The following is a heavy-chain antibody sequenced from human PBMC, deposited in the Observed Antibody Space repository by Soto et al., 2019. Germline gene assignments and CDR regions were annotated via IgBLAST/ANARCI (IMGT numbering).Heavy chain of an antibody. D-gene: IGHD5-18*01. CDR3: AKVIQLWGIGAFDI. J-gene: IGHJ3*02. V-gene: IGHV1-18*01. Sequence: ASVKVSCKASGYTFTSYGISWVRQAPGQGLEWMGWISAYNGNTNYAQKLQGRVTMTTDTSTSTAYMELRSLRSDDTAVYYCAKVIQLWGIGAFDIWGQGTMVTVSS. CDR1: GYTFTSYG. CDR2: ISAYNGNT.